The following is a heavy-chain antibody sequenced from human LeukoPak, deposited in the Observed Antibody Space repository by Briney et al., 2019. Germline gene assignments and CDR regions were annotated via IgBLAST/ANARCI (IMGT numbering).Heavy chain of an antibody. CDR1: GFTFSSYS. Sequence: GGSLRLSCAASGFTFSSYSMNWVRQAPGKGLEWVSSISSSSGYIYYADSVKGRFTISRDNAKNSLYLQMNSLRAEDTAVYYCARDRGGVDYWGQGTLVTVSS. CDR3: ARDRGGVDY. V-gene: IGHV3-21*01. J-gene: IGHJ4*02. D-gene: IGHD3-16*01. CDR2: ISSSSGYI.